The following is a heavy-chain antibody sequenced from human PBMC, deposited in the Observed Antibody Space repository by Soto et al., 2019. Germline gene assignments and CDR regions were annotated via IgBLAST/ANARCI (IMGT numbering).Heavy chain of an antibody. J-gene: IGHJ4*02. CDR3: ARRDDSGASDQYHFDQ. D-gene: IGHD4-17*01. CDR1: VWRYTAYG. V-gene: IGHV1-18*01. Sequence: LVKVSRKASVWRYTAYGSSWVRQDPGQGLEWMGWTSIYNGHTEYSPKFLGRVVMTTDTSANTAYLELKSLRPDDAALYYCARRDDSGASDQYHFDQWGQGTLVTVSS. CDR2: TSIYNGHT.